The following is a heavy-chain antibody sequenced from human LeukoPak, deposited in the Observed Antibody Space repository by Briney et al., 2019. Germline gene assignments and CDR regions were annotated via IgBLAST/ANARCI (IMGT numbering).Heavy chain of an antibody. Sequence: GSLRLSCTASGFTFSTYWMSWVRPAQGKGLEWVANIKQDGSEIYYVDSVKGRFTISRDNAKNSLYLQMNNLRAEDTAVYYCASLIWGGGFDIWGQGTMVTVSS. D-gene: IGHD3-16*01. CDR3: ASLIWGGGFDI. CDR2: IKQDGSEI. J-gene: IGHJ3*02. CDR1: GFTFSTYW. V-gene: IGHV3-7*01.